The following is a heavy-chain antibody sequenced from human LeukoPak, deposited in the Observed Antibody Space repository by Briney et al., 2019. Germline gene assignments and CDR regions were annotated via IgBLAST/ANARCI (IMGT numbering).Heavy chain of an antibody. CDR3: ASGYSSGYYPSWFDP. D-gene: IGHD3-22*01. J-gene: IGHJ5*02. V-gene: IGHV4-59*12. CDR1: GGSITDYY. Sequence: SETLSLTCTVSGGSITDYYWIWIRQPPGKGLEYIGYIYYNGATNYNPSLKSRVTMSVDTSKNQFSLKLSSVTAADTAVYYCASGYSSGYYPSWFDPWGQGTLVTVSS. CDR2: IYYNGAT.